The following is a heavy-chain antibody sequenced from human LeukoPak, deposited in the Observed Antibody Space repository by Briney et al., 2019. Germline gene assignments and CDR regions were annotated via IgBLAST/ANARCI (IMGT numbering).Heavy chain of an antibody. D-gene: IGHD3-22*01. CDR1: GYSFTSYW. J-gene: IGHJ5*02. CDR3: ARHGRYSSGSRWFGP. CDR2: IYPDDSDT. V-gene: IGHV5-51*01. Sequence: GESLKISCQGSGYSFTSYWIGWVRQMPGKGLEWVGTIYPDDSDTEYSPSFQGQVTISADKSISTAYLQWSSLKASDTAMYYCARHGRYSSGSRWFGPWGQGTLVTVSS.